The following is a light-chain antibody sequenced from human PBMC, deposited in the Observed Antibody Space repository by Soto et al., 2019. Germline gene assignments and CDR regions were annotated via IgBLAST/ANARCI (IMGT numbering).Light chain of an antibody. CDR1: QTISMC. CDR2: AAS. V-gene: IGKV1-39*01. J-gene: IGKJ4*01. Sequence: DIQMTQSPSSLSASVGDRVTISCRASQTISMCLNWYQQKPGKAPILLISAASSLQTGVPSRFNGSGSGTEFTLTISSLQPEDLATYYCQQSYTTPPLTFGGGTKVEI. CDR3: QQSYTTPPLT.